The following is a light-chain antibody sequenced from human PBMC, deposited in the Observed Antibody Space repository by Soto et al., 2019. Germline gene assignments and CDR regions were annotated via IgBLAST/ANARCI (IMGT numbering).Light chain of an antibody. V-gene: IGLV2-14*01. J-gene: IGLJ2*01. Sequence: QSALTQPASVSGSPGQSITISCTGTSSDVGGYNYVSWYQQHPGKAPKLMIYEVSNRPSGVSNRFSGFKSANTASLTISGLPAEDEADYYCSSYTSSSTLVFGGGTELTVL. CDR2: EVS. CDR1: SSDVGGYNY. CDR3: SSYTSSSTLV.